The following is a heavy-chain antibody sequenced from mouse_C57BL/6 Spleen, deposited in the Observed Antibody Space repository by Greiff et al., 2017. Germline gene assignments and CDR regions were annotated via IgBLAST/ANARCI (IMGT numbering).Heavy chain of an antibody. Sequence: QVQLQQSGAELVRPGTSVKVSCTASGYAFTNYLLAWVKQRPGHGLEWIGVINPGSGGTNYNEKFKGKTTLTADKSYSTAYMQISSLTSEDSAVYFCASSNYGYDGAWFAYWGQGTLVTVSA. D-gene: IGHD2-2*01. CDR2: INPGSGGT. CDR1: GYAFTNYL. CDR3: ASSNYGYDGAWFAY. J-gene: IGHJ3*01. V-gene: IGHV1-54*01.